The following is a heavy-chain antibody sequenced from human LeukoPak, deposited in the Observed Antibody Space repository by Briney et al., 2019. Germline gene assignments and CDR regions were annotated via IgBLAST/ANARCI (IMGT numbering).Heavy chain of an antibody. CDR1: GGSISSSSYY. D-gene: IGHD3-3*01. CDR2: IYYSGST. CDR3: ARFGGGKDY. J-gene: IGHJ4*02. V-gene: IGHV4-39*07. Sequence: SETLSLTCTVSGGSISSSSYYWGWIRQPPGKGLEWIGSIYYSGSTYYNPSLKSRVTMSVDTSKNQFSLKLSSVTAADTAVYYCARFGGGKDYWGQGTLVTVSS.